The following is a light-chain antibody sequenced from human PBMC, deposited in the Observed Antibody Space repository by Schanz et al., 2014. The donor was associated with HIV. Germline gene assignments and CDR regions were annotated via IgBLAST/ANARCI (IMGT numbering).Light chain of an antibody. J-gene: IGLJ2*01. Sequence: QSALTQPTSVSGSPGQSITISCTVASSDVGDFNFVSWYQQHPGKAPKLMIYDFSDRPSGISSRFSGSKSGNTASLTISALQAEDEAYYYCCSYTSSDTLVFGGGTKLTVL. CDR1: SSDVGDFNF. V-gene: IGLV2-14*03. CDR3: CSYTSSDTLV. CDR2: DFS.